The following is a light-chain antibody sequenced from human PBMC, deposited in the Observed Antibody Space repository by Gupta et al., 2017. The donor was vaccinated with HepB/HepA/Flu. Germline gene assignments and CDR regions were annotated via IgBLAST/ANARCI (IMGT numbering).Light chain of an antibody. CDR3: QQYSHLWT. V-gene: IGKV3-15*01. CDR2: DAS. Sequence: EIVMTQSPATLSVSPGERATLSCRASQSVSSNLAWYQRRPGQAPSLLIYDASTRATGIPARFSGSGSGTDFTLTISSLQSEDFAVYYCQQYSHLWTFGQGTKVEIK. J-gene: IGKJ1*01. CDR1: QSVSSN.